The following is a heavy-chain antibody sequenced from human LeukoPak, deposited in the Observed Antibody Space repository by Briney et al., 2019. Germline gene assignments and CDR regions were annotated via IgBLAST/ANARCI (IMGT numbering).Heavy chain of an antibody. D-gene: IGHD1-26*01. CDR3: ARDVSAGASTGHFY. J-gene: IGHJ4*02. CDR2: ISGYNANT. V-gene: IGHV1-18*01. CDR1: GYNFNNFG. Sequence: GASVKVSCKASGYNFNNFGVSWLRQAPGQGLEWMGWISGYNANTKYAQNLEGRVTLTTDTSTSTAYMEVRSLRSDDTAVYFCARDVSAGASTGHFYWGQGTLVTVFS.